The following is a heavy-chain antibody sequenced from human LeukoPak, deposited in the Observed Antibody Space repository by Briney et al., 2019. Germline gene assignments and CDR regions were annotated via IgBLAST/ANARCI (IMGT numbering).Heavy chain of an antibody. CDR1: EFTVSSSY. D-gene: IGHD5-24*01. CDR2: IKQDGSEK. Sequence: QPGGSLGLSCAASEFTVSSSYMSWVRQAPGQGLEWVANIKQDGSEKYYVDSVKGRFTISRDNAKNSLYLQMNSLRAEDTAVYYCARRDGYNSGGLDYWGQGTLVTVSS. J-gene: IGHJ4*02. V-gene: IGHV3-7*01. CDR3: ARRDGYNSGGLDY.